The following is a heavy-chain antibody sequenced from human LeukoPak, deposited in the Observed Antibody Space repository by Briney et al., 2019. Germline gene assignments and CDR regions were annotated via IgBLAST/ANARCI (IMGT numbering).Heavy chain of an antibody. CDR1: GGTFSSYA. Sequence: GSSVKVSCKASGGTFSSYAISWVRQAPGQGLEWMGGIIPIFGTANYAQKFQGRVTITADESTSTAYMELSSLRSVDTAVYYCASRACDEAVYCSGGSCDYWGQGTLVTVSS. J-gene: IGHJ4*02. V-gene: IGHV1-69*01. D-gene: IGHD2-15*01. CDR2: IIPIFGTA. CDR3: ASRACDEAVYCSGGSCDY.